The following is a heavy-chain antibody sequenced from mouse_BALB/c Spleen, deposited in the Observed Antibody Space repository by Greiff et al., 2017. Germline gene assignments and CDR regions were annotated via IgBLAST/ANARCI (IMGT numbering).Heavy chain of an antibody. D-gene: IGHD2-3*01. J-gene: IGHJ3*01. Sequence: VMLVESAAELARPGASVKMSCKASGYTFTSYTMHWVKQRPGQGLEWIGYINPSSGYTEYNQKFKDKTTLTADKSSSTAYMQLSSLTSEDSAVYYCARKEDDGYYGVPFAYWGQGTLVTVSA. V-gene: IGHV1-4*02. CDR2: INPSSGYT. CDR3: ARKEDDGYYGVPFAY. CDR1: GYTFTSYT.